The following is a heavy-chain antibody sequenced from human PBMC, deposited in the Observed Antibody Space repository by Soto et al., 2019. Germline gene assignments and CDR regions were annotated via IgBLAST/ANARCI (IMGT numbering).Heavy chain of an antibody. J-gene: IGHJ4*02. Sequence: EVQLLESGGGLVQPGGSLRLSCAASGFTFSSYAKSWVRQAPGKGLEWVSVISGSGGSTYYADSVKGRFTISRDNSKNTLYLQMKSLRAEDTAVYYCARRTSGWYLDYWGQGTLVTVSS. D-gene: IGHD6-19*01. V-gene: IGHV3-23*01. CDR1: GFTFSSYA. CDR3: ARRTSGWYLDY. CDR2: ISGSGGST.